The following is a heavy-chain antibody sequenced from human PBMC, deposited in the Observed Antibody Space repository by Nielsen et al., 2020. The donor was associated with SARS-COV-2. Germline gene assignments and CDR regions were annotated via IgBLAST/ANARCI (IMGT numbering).Heavy chain of an antibody. J-gene: IGHJ4*02. CDR3: VSGGYFDWLLAFDQ. CDR2: INPSDGDT. CDR1: GYTFTHYY. Sequence: ASVKVSCKASGYTFTHYYIYWVRQAPGQGLEWMGMINPSDGDTSYAQKFQGRVTMTRDTSTSTVYMDLSSLRSEDTAVYYCVSGGYFDWLLAFDQWGQGTLVTVSS. V-gene: IGHV1-46*01. D-gene: IGHD3-9*01.